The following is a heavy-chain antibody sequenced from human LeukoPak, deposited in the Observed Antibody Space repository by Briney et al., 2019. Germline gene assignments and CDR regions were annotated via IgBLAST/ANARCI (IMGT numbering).Heavy chain of an antibody. CDR3: ARRNPYGNWFDP. CDR1: GYSISSGYY. J-gene: IGHJ5*02. D-gene: IGHD1-14*01. V-gene: IGHV4-38-2*02. CDR2: IYPSGST. Sequence: KPSETLSLTCTVSGYSISSGYYWGWIRQPPGKGLEWIGNIYPSGSTNYNPSLKSRVTISVDTSKNQFSLKLSSVTAADTAVYYCARRNPYGNWFDPWGQGTLVTVSS.